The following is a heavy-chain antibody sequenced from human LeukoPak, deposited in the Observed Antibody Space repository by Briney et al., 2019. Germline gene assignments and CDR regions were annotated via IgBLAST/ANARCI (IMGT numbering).Heavy chain of an antibody. J-gene: IGHJ5*02. CDR2: ISGSGGST. CDR3: AKDHSGSYFAYNWFDP. V-gene: IGHV3-23*01. Sequence: GGSLRLSCAASGFTFSSYAMSWVRQAPGKGLEWVSAISGSGGSTYYADSVKGRFTISRDNSKNTLYLQMNSLRAEDTAVYYCAKDHSGSYFAYNWFDPWGQGTLVTVSS. D-gene: IGHD1-26*01. CDR1: GFTFSSYA.